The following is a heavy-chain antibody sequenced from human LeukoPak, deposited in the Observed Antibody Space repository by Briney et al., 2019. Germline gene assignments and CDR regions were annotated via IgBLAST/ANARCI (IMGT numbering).Heavy chain of an antibody. V-gene: IGHV3-23*01. CDR2: SGSTT. J-gene: IGHJ4*02. CDR3: TRDSSYGDYSTAFDY. D-gene: IGHD4-17*01. Sequence: GGSLRLSCAASGFIFSSYAMTWVRQAPGKGLQWVSSSGSTTDYSDSVKGRFTISRDNSKNTLYLQMNSLNAEDTAVYYCTRDSSYGDYSTAFDYWGQGALVTVSS. CDR1: GFIFSSYA.